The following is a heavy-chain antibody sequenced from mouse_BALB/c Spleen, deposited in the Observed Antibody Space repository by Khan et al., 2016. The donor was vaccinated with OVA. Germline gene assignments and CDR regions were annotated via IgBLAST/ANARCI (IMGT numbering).Heavy chain of an antibody. J-gene: IGHJ3*01. CDR1: GFTFSSYS. CDR3: ASHLTGSFAY. V-gene: IGHV5-6*01. CDR2: ISSGGDYT. Sequence: EVELVESGGDLVKPGGSLKLSCAASGFTFSSYSMSWVRQTPDKRLEWVASISSGGDYTYYPDIVKGRFTISRDNAKNTLYLDMSSLKSEDTAMYYCASHLTGSFAYWGQGTLVTVSA. D-gene: IGHD4-1*01.